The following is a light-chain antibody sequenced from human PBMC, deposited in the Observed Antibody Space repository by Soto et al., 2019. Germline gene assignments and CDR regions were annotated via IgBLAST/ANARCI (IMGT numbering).Light chain of an antibody. CDR3: QSYDSSLSGWV. CDR1: NSNIGAGYD. CDR2: GNS. V-gene: IGLV1-40*01. J-gene: IGLJ3*02. Sequence: QSVLTQPPSVSGAPGQRVTISCTGYNSNIGAGYDVHWYQQLPGTAPKLLIYGNSNRPSGVPDRFSASKSGASASLAITGLQDADEADYYCQSYDSSLSGWVFGGGTQLTVL.